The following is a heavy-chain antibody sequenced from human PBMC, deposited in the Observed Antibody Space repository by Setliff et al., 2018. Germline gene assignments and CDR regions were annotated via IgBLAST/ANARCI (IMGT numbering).Heavy chain of an antibody. J-gene: IGHJ3*02. V-gene: IGHV4-39*07. Sequence: SETLSLTCTVSGGPVTRTTTFWGWVRQTPGKGLEWIGSTYDSGSTYYNPSLNSRVTISEDTSKNQFSLKLSSVTAADTAVYYCARVPLMIAIRHAFDIWGQGTMVTVSS. CDR1: GGPVTRTTTF. CDR3: ARVPLMIAIRHAFDI. D-gene: IGHD2-21*01. CDR2: TYDSGST.